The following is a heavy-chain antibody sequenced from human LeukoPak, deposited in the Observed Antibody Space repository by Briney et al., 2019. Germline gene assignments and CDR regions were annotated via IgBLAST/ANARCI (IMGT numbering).Heavy chain of an antibody. CDR3: ARVVTAAGLDL. J-gene: IGHJ5*02. Sequence: SETLSLTCTVSGGPISGRVNWGWVRPPPGKGLEWISIVHYDATPPPTPSLKCPVTMSLDTSTNHFSLKLNSVTATDTALYYCARVVTAAGLDLWGRGILVTISS. CDR1: GGPISGRVN. D-gene: IGHD6-19*01. V-gene: IGHV4-39*07. CDR2: VHYDATP.